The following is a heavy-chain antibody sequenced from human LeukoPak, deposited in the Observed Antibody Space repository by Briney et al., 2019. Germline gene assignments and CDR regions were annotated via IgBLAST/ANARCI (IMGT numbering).Heavy chain of an antibody. CDR3: ARDRDMSAGLYYYMDV. CDR2: IYYSGST. Sequence: SETLSLTCTVSGGSISSSSYYWGWLRQPPGKGLEWIGSIYYSGSTYYNPSLKSRVTISVETSKNQFSLKLSSVTAADTAVYYCARDRDMSAGLYYYMDVWGKGTTVTVSS. J-gene: IGHJ6*03. CDR1: GGSISSSSYY. V-gene: IGHV4-39*07. D-gene: IGHD2-15*01.